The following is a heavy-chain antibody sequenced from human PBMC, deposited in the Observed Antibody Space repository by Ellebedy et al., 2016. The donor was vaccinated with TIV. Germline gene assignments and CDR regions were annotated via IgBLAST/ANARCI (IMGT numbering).Heavy chain of an antibody. D-gene: IGHD3-16*02. Sequence: GESLKISXAASGFTFYRYGMHWVRQAPGKGLEWVAVISYDGSIKDYADSVKGRFAISRDTSKNTLYLQMNSLRAEDTAVYYCARPFGGIIAHPFDIWGQGTMVTVSS. V-gene: IGHV3-30*03. CDR3: ARPFGGIIAHPFDI. CDR1: GFTFYRYG. J-gene: IGHJ3*02. CDR2: ISYDGSIK.